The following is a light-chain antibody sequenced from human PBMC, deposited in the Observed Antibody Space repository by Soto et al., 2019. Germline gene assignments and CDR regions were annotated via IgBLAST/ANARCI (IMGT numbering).Light chain of an antibody. CDR1: QTISGW. CDR3: QQADSFPIT. J-gene: IGKJ5*01. Sequence: IQMTQSPSTLSASVGDTVTITCRASQTISGWLAWYQQRPGEAPNLLIYTASNLQSGVPSRFSGSRSGTHFTLTISNLQPEDFETYYCQQADSFPITFGQGTRLEIK. CDR2: TAS. V-gene: IGKV1-12*01.